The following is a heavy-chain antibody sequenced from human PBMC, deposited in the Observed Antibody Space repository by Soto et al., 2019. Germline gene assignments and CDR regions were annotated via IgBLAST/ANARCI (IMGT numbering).Heavy chain of an antibody. CDR2: INHSGST. V-gene: IGHV4-34*01. CDR3: ARVSGIYYYGMDV. CDR1: GGSFSGYY. J-gene: IGHJ6*02. Sequence: QVQLQQWGAGLLKPSETLSLTCAVYGGSFSGYYWSWIRQPPRKGLEWIGEINHSGSTNYNPSLKSRVTTSVDTSKNQVSLKLSSVTAADTAVYYCARVSGIYYYGMDVWGQGTTVTVSS. D-gene: IGHD3-10*01.